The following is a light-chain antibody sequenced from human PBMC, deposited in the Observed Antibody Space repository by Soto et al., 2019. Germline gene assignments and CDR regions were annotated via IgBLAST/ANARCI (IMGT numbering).Light chain of an antibody. Sequence: QSVLTQPASVSGSPGQSITISCTGTSSDIGGYNYVSWDQQHPGKAPKLMIYDVSNRPSAVSNRFSGSKSGNTASLTISGLQAEDEADYYCSSFTSSNTYVVLGGGTKLTVL. CDR3: SSFTSSNTYVV. J-gene: IGLJ2*01. CDR2: DVS. V-gene: IGLV2-14*01. CDR1: SSDIGGYNY.